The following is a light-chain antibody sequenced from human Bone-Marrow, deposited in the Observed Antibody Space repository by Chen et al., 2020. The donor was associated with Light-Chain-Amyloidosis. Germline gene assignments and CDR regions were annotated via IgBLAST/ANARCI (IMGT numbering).Light chain of an antibody. CDR2: DDS. Sequence: SYVLTQPPSVSVAPGQTATMTCGDHNIGLKGVHWYQQKPGQAPTAVVYDDSDRPAGIPERFAGSSSDDTATLTIGRVEVGDEADYYCQVWDSHTDQVIFGGGTKLTVL. CDR1: NIGLKG. J-gene: IGLJ2*01. V-gene: IGLV3-21*02. CDR3: QVWDSHTDQVI.